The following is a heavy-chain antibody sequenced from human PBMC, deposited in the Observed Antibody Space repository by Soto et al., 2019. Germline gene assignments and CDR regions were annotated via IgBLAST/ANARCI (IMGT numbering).Heavy chain of an antibody. Sequence: QQPGKGLEWIGEVHRSGSTNSNPSLKSRVTISVDKSQNHFSLKLTSLTAADTALYYCAKGRSYYYYYGVDVWGQGTTVTVSS. CDR3: AKGRSYYYYYGVDV. CDR2: VHRSGST. V-gene: IGHV4-4*02. J-gene: IGHJ6*02.